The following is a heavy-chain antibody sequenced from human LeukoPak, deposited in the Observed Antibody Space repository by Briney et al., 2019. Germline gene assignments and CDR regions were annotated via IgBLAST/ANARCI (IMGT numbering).Heavy chain of an antibody. CDR3: ARDQYCTGGVCYRPPTYS. CDR2: IIPIFGTA. CDR1: GGTFSSYA. D-gene: IGHD2-8*02. J-gene: IGHJ4*02. V-gene: IGHV1-69*13. Sequence: AASVKVSCKASGGTFSSYAISWVRQAPGQGLEWMGGIIPIFGTANYAQKFQGRVTITADESTSTAYMELSSLRSEDTAVYYCARDQYCTGGVCYRPPTYSWGQGTPVTVSS.